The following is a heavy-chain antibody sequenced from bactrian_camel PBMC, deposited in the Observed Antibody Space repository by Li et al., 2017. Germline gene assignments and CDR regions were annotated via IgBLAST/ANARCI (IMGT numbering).Heavy chain of an antibody. CDR3: AADLPFGPSSFGY. CDR2: INSGGGST. J-gene: IGHJ6*01. CDR1: GFPFSSYA. Sequence: EVQLVESGGGLVQPGGSLRLSCAASGFPFSSYAMAWVRQGPGKGLEWVSTINSGGGSTYYADFVKGRFTISKDNAKNTLYLQMNSLKPEDTAVYYCAADLPFGPSSFGYWGQGTQVTVS. D-gene: IGHD1*01. V-gene: IGHV3S31*01.